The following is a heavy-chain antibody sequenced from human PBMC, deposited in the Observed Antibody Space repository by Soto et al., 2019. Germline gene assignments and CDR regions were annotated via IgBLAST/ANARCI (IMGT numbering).Heavy chain of an antibody. J-gene: IGHJ6*02. D-gene: IGHD3-10*01. CDR2: NKWNGDVI. CDR1: GFTFRDYA. CDR3: AGDIWSSDYVIGV. V-gene: IGHV3-9*01. Sequence: EVQRGESGGDLVQPGRCLTLSCAASGFTFRDYAMHWVRRAPGKGLEWVSGNKWNGDVIGYADSVKGRFTISRDNAKNSRYLEMKSLRDVDTDLPYCAGDIWSSDYVIGVWGQGTTVTVS.